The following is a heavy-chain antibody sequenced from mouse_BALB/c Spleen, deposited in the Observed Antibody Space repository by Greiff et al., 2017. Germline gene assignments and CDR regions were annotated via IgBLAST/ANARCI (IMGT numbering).Heavy chain of an antibody. D-gene: IGHD3-1*01. V-gene: IGHV1-63*01. CDR2: IYPGSGNT. CDR3: ARGGYVYYFDY. Sequence: QVQLKESGAELVRPGTSVKISCKASGYAFTNYWLGWVKQRPGHGLEWIGDIYPGSGNTYYNEKFKGKATLTADKSSSTAYMQLSSLTSEDSAVYFCARGGYVYYFDYWGQGTTRTVSS. CDR1: GYAFTNYW. J-gene: IGHJ2*01.